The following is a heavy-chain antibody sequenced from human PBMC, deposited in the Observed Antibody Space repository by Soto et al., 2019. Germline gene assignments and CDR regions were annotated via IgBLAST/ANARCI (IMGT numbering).Heavy chain of an antibody. D-gene: IGHD3-10*01. CDR2: IYYSGST. CDR1: GGSISSYY. Sequence: SETLSLTCTVSGGSISSYYWSWIRQPPGKGLEWIGYIYYSGSTNYNPSLKSRVTISVDTSKNQFSLKLSSVTAADTAVYYCGRYGSGPDNWFAPWGQGTLVPVSA. J-gene: IGHJ5*02. CDR3: GRYGSGPDNWFAP. V-gene: IGHV4-59*01.